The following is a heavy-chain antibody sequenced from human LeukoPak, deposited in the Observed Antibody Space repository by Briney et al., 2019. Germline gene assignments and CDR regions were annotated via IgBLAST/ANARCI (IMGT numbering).Heavy chain of an antibody. V-gene: IGHV1-2*04. CDR3: ARGVSGRRGGGDY. CDR1: GGTFSSYA. J-gene: IGHJ4*02. D-gene: IGHD2-15*01. CDR2: INPNSGGA. Sequence: ASVKVSCKASGGTFSSYAISWVRQAPGQGLEWMGWINPNSGGANYAQKFQGWVTMTRDTSISTAYMELSRLRSDDTAVYYCARGVSGRRGGGDYWGQGTLVTVSS.